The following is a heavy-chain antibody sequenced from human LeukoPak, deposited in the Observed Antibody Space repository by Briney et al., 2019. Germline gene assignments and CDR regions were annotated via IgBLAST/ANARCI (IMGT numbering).Heavy chain of an antibody. Sequence: PSETLSLTCTVSGGSLISHYWSWIRQPPGKGLEWIGFLFYSGRTKYNRSLQSRVTISVDTSENNFSLKLNSVTAADTAVYYCARLLDNDSSGDPDTFDMWGQGTVVTVSS. V-gene: IGHV4-59*11. CDR3: ARLLDNDSSGDPDTFDM. D-gene: IGHD3-22*01. CDR1: GGSLISHY. J-gene: IGHJ3*02. CDR2: LFYSGRT.